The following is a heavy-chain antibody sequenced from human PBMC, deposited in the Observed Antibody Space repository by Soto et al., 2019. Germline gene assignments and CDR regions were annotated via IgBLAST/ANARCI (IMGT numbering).Heavy chain of an antibody. V-gene: IGHV3-30-3*01. CDR2: ISYDGSNK. Sequence: QVQLAESGGGVVQPGRSLRLSCAASGFTISSYDMHWVRQAPGKGLEWVAVISYDGSNKYYADSVKGRLTISRANSKXXXXXXXXXXXXXXXXXXXXXXXXVXXVXXXMPGANAYWGQGTMVTVSS. D-gene: IGHD7-27*01. CDR1: GFTISSYD. J-gene: IGHJ4*02. CDR3: XXXXVXXVXXXMPGANAY.